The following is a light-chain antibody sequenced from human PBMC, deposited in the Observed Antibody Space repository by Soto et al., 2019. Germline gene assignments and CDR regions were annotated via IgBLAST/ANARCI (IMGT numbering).Light chain of an antibody. CDR3: QHYINWPRT. Sequence: EVVMTQSPATLSVSPGEGATLSCSASQSVINHLAWYQQRPGQAPRVLIYCASTRATGLPARFNGIGSGTEFTLTISILQSEEFALYYCQHYINWPRTFGQGTKVEIK. J-gene: IGKJ1*01. CDR2: CAS. V-gene: IGKV3-15*01. CDR1: QSVINH.